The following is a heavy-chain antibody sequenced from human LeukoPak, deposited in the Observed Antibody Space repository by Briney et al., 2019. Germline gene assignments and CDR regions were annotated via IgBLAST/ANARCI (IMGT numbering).Heavy chain of an antibody. J-gene: IGHJ3*01. Sequence: GGSLRLSCAASGFTFSSYGMSWVRQAPGKGLEWVGRIKSKTDGGTTDYAAPVKGRFTISRDDAKNTLDLEVNSLKTEDTGVYYCAIDFRDGTYDGFDVWGQGTMVTVSS. CDR3: AIDFRDGTYDGFDV. CDR2: IKSKTDGGTT. CDR1: GFTFSSYG. V-gene: IGHV3-15*01.